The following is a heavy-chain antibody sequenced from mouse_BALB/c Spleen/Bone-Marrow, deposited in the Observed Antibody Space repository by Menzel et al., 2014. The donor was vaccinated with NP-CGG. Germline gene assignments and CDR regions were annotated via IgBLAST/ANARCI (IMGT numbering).Heavy chain of an antibody. V-gene: IGHV3-6*02. CDR1: GYSITSGYY. Sequence: EVQLVESGPGLVKPSQSLSLTCSVTGYSITSGYYWNWIRQFPGNKLEWMGYISYDGSNNYNPSLKNRISITRDTPKNQFFLKLNSVTTEDTATYYCARDRYFDYWGQGTTLTVSS. CDR3: ARDRYFDY. J-gene: IGHJ2*01. CDR2: ISYDGSN.